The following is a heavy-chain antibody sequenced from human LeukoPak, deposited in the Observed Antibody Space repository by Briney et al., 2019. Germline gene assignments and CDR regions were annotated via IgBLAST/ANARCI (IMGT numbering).Heavy chain of an antibody. CDR1: GFTFSAYW. J-gene: IGHJ4*02. D-gene: IGHD3-9*01. Sequence: GGSLRLSCAASGFTFSAYWMHWVRQAPGRGLVWVSRVKYDGSTTTYADSVKGRFTISRDNAKNILYLQMNSLRVEDTAVYYCARDLDWLLFDYWGQGTLVTVSS. CDR2: VKYDGSTT. CDR3: ARDLDWLLFDY. V-gene: IGHV3-74*01.